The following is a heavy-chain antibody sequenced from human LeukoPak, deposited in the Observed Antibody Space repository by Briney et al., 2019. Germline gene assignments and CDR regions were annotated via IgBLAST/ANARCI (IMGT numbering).Heavy chain of an antibody. CDR2: ILYDGSNK. CDR3: ARERYYDSLTGYTEGAFDY. V-gene: IGHV3-30*03. J-gene: IGHJ4*02. CDR1: EFTFSSYA. Sequence: GGSLRLSCAASEFTFSSYAMHWVRQAPGKGLEWVAVILYDGSNKKYADSVKGRFTISRDNSENTLYLQMNSLRAEDAAVYYCARERYYDSLTGYTEGAFDYWGQGTLVTVSS. D-gene: IGHD3-9*01.